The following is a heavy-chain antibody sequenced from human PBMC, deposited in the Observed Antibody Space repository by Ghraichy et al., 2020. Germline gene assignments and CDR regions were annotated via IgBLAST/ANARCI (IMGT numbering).Heavy chain of an antibody. Sequence: GVLRLSCAASGFTFSSYAMSWVRQAPGKGLEWVSAISGSGGSTYYADSVKGRFTISRDNSKNTLYLQMNSLRAEDTAVYYCAKDQPEYQLLYGSTYYGMDVWGQGTTVTVSS. CDR1: GFTFSSYA. V-gene: IGHV3-23*01. CDR3: AKDQPEYQLLYGSTYYGMDV. CDR2: ISGSGGST. D-gene: IGHD2-2*02. J-gene: IGHJ6*02.